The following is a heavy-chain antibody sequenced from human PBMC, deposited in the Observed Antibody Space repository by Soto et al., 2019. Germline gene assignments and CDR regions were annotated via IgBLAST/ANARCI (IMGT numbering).Heavy chain of an antibody. V-gene: IGHV4-59*01. CDR2: IYYSGST. CDR3: ARDVVWSSSSWDYYYYYGMDV. D-gene: IGHD6-13*01. CDR1: GGSISSYY. Sequence: SETLSLTCTVSGGSISSYYWSWIRQPPGKGLECIGYIYYSGSTNYNPSLKSRVTISVDTSKNQFSLKLSSVTAADTAVYYCARDVVWSSSSWDYYYYYGMDVWGQGTTVTVSS. J-gene: IGHJ6*02.